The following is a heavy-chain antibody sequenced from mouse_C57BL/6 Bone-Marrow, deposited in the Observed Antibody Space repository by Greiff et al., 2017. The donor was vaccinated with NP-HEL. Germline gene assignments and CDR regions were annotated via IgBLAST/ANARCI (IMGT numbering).Heavy chain of an antibody. V-gene: IGHV1-55*01. D-gene: IGHD1-1*01. J-gene: IGHJ2*01. CDR3: ARDYGSSYTYDY. Sequence: QVQLQQPGAELVKPGASVKMSCKASGYTFTSYWITWVKQRPGQGLEWIGDIYPGSGSTNYNEKFKSKVTLTVDTSSSTAYMQLSSLTSEDSAVYYCARDYGSSYTYDYWGQGTTLTVSS. CDR1: GYTFTSYW. CDR2: IYPGSGST.